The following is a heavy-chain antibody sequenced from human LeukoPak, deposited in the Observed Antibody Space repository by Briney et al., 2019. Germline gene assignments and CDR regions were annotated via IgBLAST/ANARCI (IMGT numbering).Heavy chain of an antibody. CDR1: GYTFTSYD. CDR3: ARARRYYYGSGSYTLGY. Sequence: APVKVSFKASGYTFTSYDINWVRQATGQGLEWMGWMNPNSGNTGYAQKFQGRVTITRNTSISTAYMELSSLRSEDTAVYYCARARRYYYGSGSYTLGYWGQGTLVTVSS. J-gene: IGHJ4*02. CDR2: MNPNSGNT. V-gene: IGHV1-8*03. D-gene: IGHD3-10*01.